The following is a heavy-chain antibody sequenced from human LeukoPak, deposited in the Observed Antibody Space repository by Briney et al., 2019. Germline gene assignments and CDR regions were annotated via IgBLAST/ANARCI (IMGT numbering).Heavy chain of an antibody. CDR2: ISSSSGTI. Sequence: PGGSLRLSCAGSGITFSGYSMNWVRQTPGKGLEWVSYISSSSGTIHYADSVKGRFTVARDNAENLLYLQMNSLKVEDTAVYYCARDFPLPSGFRGVMGYWGQGTLVTVSS. CDR3: ARDFPLPSGFRGVMGY. CDR1: GITFSGYS. J-gene: IGHJ4*02. V-gene: IGHV3-48*04. D-gene: IGHD3-16*01.